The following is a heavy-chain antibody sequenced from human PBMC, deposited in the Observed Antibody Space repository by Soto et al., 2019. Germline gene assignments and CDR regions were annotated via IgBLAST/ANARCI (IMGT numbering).Heavy chain of an antibody. CDR2: IYYSGST. CDR3: ARMTTVTRFDY. V-gene: IGHV4-59*07. CDR1: GGSLSSYY. D-gene: IGHD4-17*01. Sequence: SDTLSLTCTVSGGSLSSYYWSWIRQPPGKGLEWIGYIYYSGSTNYNPSLKSRVTISVDTSKNQFSLKLSSVTAADTAVYYCARMTTVTRFDYWGQGTLVTVSS. J-gene: IGHJ4*02.